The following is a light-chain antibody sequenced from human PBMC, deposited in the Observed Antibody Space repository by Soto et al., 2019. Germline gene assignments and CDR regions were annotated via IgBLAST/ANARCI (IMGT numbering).Light chain of an antibody. CDR1: QRIRSW. V-gene: IGKV1-5*03. Sequence: DIKMTQSPSTLSASVGDRVTITCRASQRIRSWLAWYQKKPGKAPKLLIYKASSLDIGVPSRFSGSGSGTEFTLNIRSLQHDDFATYDCQQYNIYRTFGQGTRVEIK. CDR3: QQYNIYRT. CDR2: KAS. J-gene: IGKJ1*01.